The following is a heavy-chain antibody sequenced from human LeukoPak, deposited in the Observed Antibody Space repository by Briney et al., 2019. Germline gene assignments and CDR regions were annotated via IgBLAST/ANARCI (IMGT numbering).Heavy chain of an antibody. Sequence: PGGSLRLSCAASGFTFSSYSMNWVRQAPGKGLEWVSYISSSSSTIYYADSVKGRFTISRDNAKNSLYLQMNSLRAEDTAVYYCARGPPSSSSDYFDYWGQGTLVTVSS. CDR2: ISSSSSTI. CDR1: GFTFSSYS. J-gene: IGHJ4*02. V-gene: IGHV3-48*04. D-gene: IGHD6-6*01. CDR3: ARGPPSSSSDYFDY.